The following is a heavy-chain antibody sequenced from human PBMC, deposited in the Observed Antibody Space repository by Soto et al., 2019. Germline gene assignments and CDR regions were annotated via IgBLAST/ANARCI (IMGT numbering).Heavy chain of an antibody. CDR1: GGSISSYY. V-gene: IGHV4-59*01. J-gene: IGHJ4*02. CDR3: AREVVVVAAFFDY. Sequence: QVQLQESGPGLVKPSETLSLTCTVSGGSISSYYWSWIRQPPGKGLEWIGYIYYSGSTNYNPSLESRVTISVDTSKNQFSLKLSSVTAADTAVYYCAREVVVVAAFFDYWGQGTLVTVSS. D-gene: IGHD2-15*01. CDR2: IYYSGST.